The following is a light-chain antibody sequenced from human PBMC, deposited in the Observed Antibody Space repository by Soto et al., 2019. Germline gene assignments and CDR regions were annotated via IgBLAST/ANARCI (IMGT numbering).Light chain of an antibody. J-gene: IGLJ3*02. V-gene: IGLV2-11*01. CDR1: NSDVGRYNS. Sequence: QSVLTQPHSVSGSPGQSVTISCTGTNSDVGRYNSVSWYQQLPGKAPQLIISAVRQRPSGVPDRFSGSKSGNTASLTISGLQAADEADYYCSSYTSTNSWVFGGGTKLTVL. CDR2: AVR. CDR3: SSYTSTNSWV.